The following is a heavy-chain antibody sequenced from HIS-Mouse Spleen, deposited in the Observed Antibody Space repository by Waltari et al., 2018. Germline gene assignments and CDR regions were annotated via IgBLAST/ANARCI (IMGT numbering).Heavy chain of an antibody. CDR3: ARERDPYYYDSSGYSPDAFDI. V-gene: IGHV4-39*07. CDR1: GGSISSSRYY. CDR2: IDYSGST. Sequence: QLQLQESGPGLVKPSETLSLTCTVSGGSISSSRYYWGWIRQPPGKGLGWIGSIDYSGSTYYNPSLKSRVTISVDTSKNQFSLKLSSVTAADTAVYYCARERDPYYYDSSGYSPDAFDIWGQGTMVTVSS. D-gene: IGHD3-22*01. J-gene: IGHJ3*02.